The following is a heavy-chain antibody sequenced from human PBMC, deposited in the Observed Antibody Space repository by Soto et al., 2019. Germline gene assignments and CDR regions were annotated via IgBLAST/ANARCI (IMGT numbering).Heavy chain of an antibody. CDR1: GFTFSNCV. V-gene: IGHV3-23*01. CDR2: ITTNGHT. J-gene: IGHJ4*02. CDR3: AKVLLNGRWYAAD. Sequence: EVHLLESGGVLVQPGESLRLSCETSGFTFSNCVMTWVRQPPGKRLEWVSVITTNGHTDYADSVKGRFTISRDNSKNTVDPQMNSLRAEDTAVYYGAKVLLNGRWYAADWGQGTLVTVSS. D-gene: IGHD6-13*01.